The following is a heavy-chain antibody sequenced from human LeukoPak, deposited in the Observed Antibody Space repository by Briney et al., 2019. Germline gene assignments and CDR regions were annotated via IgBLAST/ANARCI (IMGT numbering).Heavy chain of an antibody. CDR1: GFTFSDYY. V-gene: IGHV3-11*03. Sequence: PGGSLRLPCAASGFTFSDYYMSWIRQAPGKGLEWVSYISSSSSYTNYADSVKGRFTISRDNAKNSLYLQMNSLRAEDTAVYYCARRLMVRGVYYFDYWGQGALVTVSS. CDR2: ISSSSSYT. D-gene: IGHD3-10*01. J-gene: IGHJ4*02. CDR3: ARRLMVRGVYYFDY.